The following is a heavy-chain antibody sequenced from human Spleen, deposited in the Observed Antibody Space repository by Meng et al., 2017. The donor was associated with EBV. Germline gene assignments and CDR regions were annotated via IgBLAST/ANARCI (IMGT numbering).Heavy chain of an antibody. D-gene: IGHD3-22*01. CDR2: ISDGGNT. V-gene: IGHV4-30-4*01. CDR1: GAPISSGGYY. J-gene: IGHJ5*02. CDR3: ARSYDSSGYQFDP. Sequence: VPRQGSGPGMVSPSRPLSRTSAVSGAPISSGGYYWSWIRQPPGKGLEWIVYISDGGNTYYNPSLKSRLSISVDTSKNQFSLKLTSVTAADTAVYYCARSYDSSGYQFDPWGQGTLVTVSS.